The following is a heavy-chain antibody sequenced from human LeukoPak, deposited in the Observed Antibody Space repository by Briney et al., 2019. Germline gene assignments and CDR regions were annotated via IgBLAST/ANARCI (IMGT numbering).Heavy chain of an antibody. CDR3: ARVYSSSSGWFDP. CDR2: INPNSGGT. D-gene: IGHD6-6*01. Sequence: EASVKVSCKASGYTFTSYGISWVRQAPGQGLEWMGWINPNSGGTNYAQKFQGRVTMTRDTSISTAYMELSRLRSDDTAVYYCARVYSSSSGWFDPWGQGTLVTVSS. CDR1: GYTFTSYG. J-gene: IGHJ5*02. V-gene: IGHV1-2*02.